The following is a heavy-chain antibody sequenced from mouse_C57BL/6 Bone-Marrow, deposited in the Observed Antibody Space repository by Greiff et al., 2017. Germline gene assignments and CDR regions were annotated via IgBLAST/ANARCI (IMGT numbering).Heavy chain of an antibody. D-gene: IGHD2-1*01. Sequence: QVHVKQPGAELVRPGTSVKLSCKASGYTFTSYWMHWVKQRPGQGLEWIGVIDPSDSYTNYNQKFKGKATLTVDTSSSTAYMQLSSLTSEDSAVYYCARSRWYPGFAYWGQGTLVTVSA. V-gene: IGHV1-59*01. CDR2: IDPSDSYT. CDR3: ARSRWYPGFAY. J-gene: IGHJ3*01. CDR1: GYTFTSYW.